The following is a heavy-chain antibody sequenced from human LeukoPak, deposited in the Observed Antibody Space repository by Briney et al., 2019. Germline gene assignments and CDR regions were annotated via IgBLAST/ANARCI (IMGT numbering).Heavy chain of an antibody. CDR2: ISSSGSTI. CDR3: ARDRDRVGADDAFDI. D-gene: IGHD1-26*01. CDR1: GFTFSDYY. V-gene: IGHV3-11*04. Sequence: GGSLRLSCAASGFTFSDYYMSWIRQAPGKGLEWVSYISSSGSTIYYADSVKGRFTISRDNAQNSLYLQMNSLRAEDTAVYYCARDRDRVGADDAFDIWGQGTMDTVSS. J-gene: IGHJ3*02.